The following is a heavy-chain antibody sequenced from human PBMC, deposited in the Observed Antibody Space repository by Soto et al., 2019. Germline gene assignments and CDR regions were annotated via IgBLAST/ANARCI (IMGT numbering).Heavy chain of an antibody. V-gene: IGHV3-23*01. CDR1: GFTFSIYA. J-gene: IGHJ2*01. CDR2: MSGSGGST. D-gene: IGHD4-17*01. Sequence: EVQLLESGGGLVQPGWSLRLSCAASGFTFSIYAMSWVRQAPGKGLEWVSAMSGSGGSTYYADSVKGRFTISRDNSKNTLYLQTHSLRAEYTAVYYCAKLTVGWYFDLWGRGTLVTVSS. CDR3: AKLTVGWYFDL.